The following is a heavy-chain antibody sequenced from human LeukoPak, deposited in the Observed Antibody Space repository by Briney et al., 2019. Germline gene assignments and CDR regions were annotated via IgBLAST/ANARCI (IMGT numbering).Heavy chain of an antibody. V-gene: IGHV1-18*01. Sequence: ASVKVSCKASGYTFTSYGISWVRQAPGQGLGWMGWISAYNGNTNYAQKLQGRVTMTTDTSTSTAYMELRSLRSDDTAVYYCARVGMKRSGSYYPYYYYGMDVWGQGTTVTVSS. CDR1: GYTFTSYG. J-gene: IGHJ6*02. CDR2: ISAYNGNT. D-gene: IGHD3-10*01. CDR3: ARVGMKRSGSYYPYYYYGMDV.